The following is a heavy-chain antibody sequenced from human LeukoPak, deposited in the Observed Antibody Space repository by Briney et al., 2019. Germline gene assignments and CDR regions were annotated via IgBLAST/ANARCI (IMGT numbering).Heavy chain of an antibody. Sequence: SETLSLTCTVSGGSISSYDWSWIRQPAGKGLEWIGRIYTSGSTNYNPSLKSRVTMSVDTSKNQFSLKLSSVTAADTAVYYCARESDSRIAAAGTGGYYYYYGMDVWGQGTTVTVSS. CDR1: GGSISSYD. J-gene: IGHJ6*02. CDR2: IYTSGST. CDR3: ARESDSRIAAAGTGGYYYYYGMDV. D-gene: IGHD6-13*01. V-gene: IGHV4-4*07.